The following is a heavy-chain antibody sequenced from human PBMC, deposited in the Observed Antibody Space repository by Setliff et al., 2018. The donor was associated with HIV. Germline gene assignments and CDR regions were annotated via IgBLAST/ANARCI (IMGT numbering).Heavy chain of an antibody. CDR1: GGTFSSYA. CDR2: IILIFGTA. J-gene: IGHJ6*02. D-gene: IGHD6-13*01. Sequence: GASVKVSCKASGGTFSSYAISWVRQAPGQGLEWMGGIILIFGTANYAQKFQGRVTITADESTSTAYMELSSLRSEDTAVYYCAREQLGFGPPRGMDVWGQGTTVTVSS. CDR3: AREQLGFGPPRGMDV. V-gene: IGHV1-69*13.